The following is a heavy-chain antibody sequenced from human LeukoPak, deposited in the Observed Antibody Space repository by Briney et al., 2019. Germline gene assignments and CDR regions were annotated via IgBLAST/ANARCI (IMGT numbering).Heavy chain of an antibody. Sequence: ASVKVSCKASGYTFTSYGISWVRQAPGQGLEWMGWISAYNGNTNYAQKLQGRVTMTTDTSTSTAYMELRSLRSDDTAVYYCARSTVATLGRGWFDPWGQGTLVTVSS. D-gene: IGHD4-23*01. CDR2: ISAYNGNT. V-gene: IGHV1-18*01. CDR3: ARSTVATLGRGWFDP. J-gene: IGHJ5*02. CDR1: GYTFTSYG.